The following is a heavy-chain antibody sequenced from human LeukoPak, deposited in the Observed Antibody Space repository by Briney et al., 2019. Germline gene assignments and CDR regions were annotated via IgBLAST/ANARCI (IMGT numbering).Heavy chain of an antibody. V-gene: IGHV4-59*12. Sequence: SETLSLTCTVSGGSISSYYWSWIRQPPGKGLEWIGYFYYSGSTNYNPSLKSRVTISVDTSKNQFSLKLSSVTAADTAVYYCARARGYSYGYYFDYWGQGTLVTVSS. CDR3: ARARGYSYGYYFDY. D-gene: IGHD5-18*01. CDR1: GGSISSYY. CDR2: FYYSGST. J-gene: IGHJ4*02.